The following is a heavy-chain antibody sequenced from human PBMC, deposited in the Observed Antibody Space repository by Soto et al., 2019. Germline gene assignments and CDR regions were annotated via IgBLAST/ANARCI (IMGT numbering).Heavy chain of an antibody. J-gene: IGHJ5*02. CDR3: AREASSSSWYGGRFDP. CDR2: ISSSSSYI. V-gene: IGHV3-21*01. CDR1: GFTFSSYS. D-gene: IGHD6-13*01. Sequence: TGGSLRLSCAASGFTFSSYSMNWVRQAPGKGLEWVSSISSSSSYIYYADSVKGRFTISGDNAKNSLYLQMNSLRAEDTAVYYCAREASSSSWYGGRFDPWGQGTLVTVSS.